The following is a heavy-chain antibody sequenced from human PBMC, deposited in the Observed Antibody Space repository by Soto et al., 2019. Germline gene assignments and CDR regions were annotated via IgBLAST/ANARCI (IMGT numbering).Heavy chain of an antibody. CDR3: ARDTYGNRNIDY. CDR1: GGSIRSSRYY. CDR2: IYYSGST. V-gene: IGHV4-39*02. J-gene: IGHJ4*02. Sequence: QLQLQESGPGLVKPSETLSLTCTVSGGSIRSSRYYWGWIRQPPGKGLEWIGSIYYSGSTYYNPSLKSRVTISVDTSKNQFSLKLSSVTAADTAVYYCARDTYGNRNIDYWGQGTLVTVSS. D-gene: IGHD3-10*01.